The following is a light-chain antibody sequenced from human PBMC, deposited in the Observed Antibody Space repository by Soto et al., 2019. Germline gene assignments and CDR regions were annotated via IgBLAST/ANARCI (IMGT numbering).Light chain of an antibody. V-gene: IGKV3-11*01. CDR3: QQRGNWPRT. Sequence: EIVLTQSPATLSLSPGEGATLSCRASQSVSSSLAWYQQKPGQAPRLLIYDASNRATGIPARFSGRGSGTDFTLTISSLEPEDFAVYYCQQRGNWPRTFGQGTKLEIK. CDR1: QSVSSS. J-gene: IGKJ2*01. CDR2: DAS.